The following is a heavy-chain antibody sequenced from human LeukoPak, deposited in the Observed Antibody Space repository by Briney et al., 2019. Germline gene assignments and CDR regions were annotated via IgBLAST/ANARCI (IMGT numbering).Heavy chain of an antibody. CDR1: GYSFTSYW. D-gene: IGHD2-21*02. CDR3: ARYCGGDCYPPNYGMDV. Sequence: GESLEISSKGSGYSFTSYWIGWLRQMPGKGLEWMGIIYPGDSDTRYSPSFQGQVTISADKSISTAYLQWSSLKASDTAMYYCARYCGGDCYPPNYGMDVWGQGTTVTVSS. CDR2: IYPGDSDT. V-gene: IGHV5-51*01. J-gene: IGHJ6*02.